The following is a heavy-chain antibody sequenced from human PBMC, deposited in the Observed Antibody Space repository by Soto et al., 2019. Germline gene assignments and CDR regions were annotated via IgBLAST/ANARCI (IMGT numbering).Heavy chain of an antibody. CDR1: SDSISRSHW. V-gene: IGHV4-4*02. CDR3: ARGYSSGWYSDYYYYYMDV. Sequence: SETLSLTCAVSSDSISRSHWLTWVRQSPGKGLEWLGDIYYSGSVYYNPSLRSRISISMDKSNNQFSLNLSSVTAADTAVYYCARGYSSGWYSDYYYYYMDVWGKGTTVTVSS. J-gene: IGHJ6*03. CDR2: IYYSGSV. D-gene: IGHD6-19*01.